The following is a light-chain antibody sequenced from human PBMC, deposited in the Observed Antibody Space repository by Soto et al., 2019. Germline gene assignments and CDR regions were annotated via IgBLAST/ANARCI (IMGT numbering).Light chain of an antibody. CDR1: QGIGTY. CDR2: NAS. Sequence: EVVLTQSPATLSLSPGERATLSCRASQGIGTYLAWYQQKRGQAPRLLIYNASNRATGTPPRFSGSGSGTAFTLSISSLEPEDFAVYYCQQRGRWPLITFGQGTRLDIK. CDR3: QQRGRWPLIT. J-gene: IGKJ5*01. V-gene: IGKV3-11*01.